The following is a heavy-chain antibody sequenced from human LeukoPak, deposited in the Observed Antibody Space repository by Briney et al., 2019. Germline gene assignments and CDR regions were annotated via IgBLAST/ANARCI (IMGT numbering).Heavy chain of an antibody. Sequence: ASVKVSCKASGYTFTGYYMHWVRQAPGQGLEWMGWINPNSGGTNYAQKFQGRVTMTRDTSISTAYMELSRLRSDDTAVYYCARDLRSGSYRAPDDYRGQGTLVTVSS. D-gene: IGHD1-26*01. J-gene: IGHJ4*02. CDR3: ARDLRSGSYRAPDDY. V-gene: IGHV1-2*02. CDR2: INPNSGGT. CDR1: GYTFTGYY.